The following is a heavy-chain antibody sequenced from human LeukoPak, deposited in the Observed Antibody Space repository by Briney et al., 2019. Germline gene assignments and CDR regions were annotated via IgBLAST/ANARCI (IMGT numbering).Heavy chain of an antibody. CDR2: VGPYNRKT. V-gene: IGHV1-18*01. D-gene: IGHD1-7*01. Sequence: ASVKVSCKASGYAFSSYGIGWVRQAPGQGLEWMGWVGPYNRKTNYSQKFQGRVTMTTDTSTNTAYLELRTLRSDDTAVYYCARGAPRGVWNFYFDYWGQGTLVSVSS. CDR3: ARGAPRGVWNFYFDY. J-gene: IGHJ4*02. CDR1: GYAFSSYG.